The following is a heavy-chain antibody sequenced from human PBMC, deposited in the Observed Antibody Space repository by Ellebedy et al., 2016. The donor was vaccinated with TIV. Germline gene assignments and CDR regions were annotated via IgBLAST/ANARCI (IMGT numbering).Heavy chain of an antibody. CDR1: GFTFSSNW. J-gene: IGHJ4*02. V-gene: IGHV3-74*01. CDR2: INSDGSRS. D-gene: IGHD1-26*01. CDR3: ARDGIVGGPTEHYFDS. Sequence: PGGSLRLSCAASGFTFSSNWMHWVRQAPGKGLVWVSRINSDGSRSTYADSVKGRFTISRDNAKNTLYVQMNSLRAEDTAVYYCARDGIVGGPTEHYFDSWGQGTLVTVSS.